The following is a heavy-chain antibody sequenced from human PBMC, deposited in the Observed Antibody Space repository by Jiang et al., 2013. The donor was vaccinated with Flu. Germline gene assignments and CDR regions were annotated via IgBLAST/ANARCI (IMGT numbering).Heavy chain of an antibody. V-gene: IGHV1-69*01. CDR2: SIPIFGTA. D-gene: IGHD2-2*01. J-gene: IGHJ6*02. Sequence: SGAEVKKPGSSVKVSCKASGGTFSSYTISWVRQAPGQGLEWMGGSIPIFGTANYAQKFQGRVTITADESTSTAYMELSSLRSEDTAVYYCARGVVPAASNPYYYYYYGMDVWGQGTTVTVSS. CDR3: ARGVVPAASNPYYYYYYGMDV. CDR1: GGTFSSYT.